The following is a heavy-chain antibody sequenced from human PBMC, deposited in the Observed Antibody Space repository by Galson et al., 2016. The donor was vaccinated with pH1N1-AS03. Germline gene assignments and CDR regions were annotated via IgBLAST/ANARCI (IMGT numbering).Heavy chain of an antibody. J-gene: IGHJ4*02. CDR1: GLSVAKNY. Sequence: SLRLSCAVSGLSVAKNYMSWVRQPPGKGLEWIGEVHYSGATSYNPSLNSRVTMSIDKSNNQFSLNLWSVTAADTAVYFCASAGYHTPGYHYWGQGALVTVSS. CDR3: ASAGYHTPGYHY. CDR2: VHYSGAT. V-gene: IGHV4-4*01. D-gene: IGHD3-16*02.